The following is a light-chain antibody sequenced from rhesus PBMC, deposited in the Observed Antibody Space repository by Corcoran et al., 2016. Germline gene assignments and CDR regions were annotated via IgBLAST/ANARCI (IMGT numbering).Light chain of an antibody. J-gene: IGKJ3*01. CDR3: QQYDDLPFT. V-gene: IGKV1-19*01. CDR1: QGIRSW. CDR2: AAS. Sequence: DIQMTQSPSSLSASVGDKVTITCHASQGIRSWLAWYQQKPGKAPKPLIYAASSLQSGVPSRFRGSGSGTDYTFTISSLQPEDFATYYCQQYDDLPFTFGPGTKLDIK.